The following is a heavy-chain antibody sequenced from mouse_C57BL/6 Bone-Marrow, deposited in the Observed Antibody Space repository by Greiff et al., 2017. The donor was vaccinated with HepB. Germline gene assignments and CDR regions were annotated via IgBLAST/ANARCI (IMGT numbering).Heavy chain of an antibody. CDR3: ARDANLYAMDY. Sequence: DVMLVESGGGLVQSGRSLRLSCATSGFTFSDFYMEWVRQAPGKGLEWIAASRNKANDYTTEYSASVKGRFIVSRDTSQSILYLQMNALRAEDTAIYYCARDANLYAMDYWGQGTSVTVSS. CDR1: GFTFSDFY. J-gene: IGHJ4*01. V-gene: IGHV7-1*01. CDR2: SRNKANDYTT.